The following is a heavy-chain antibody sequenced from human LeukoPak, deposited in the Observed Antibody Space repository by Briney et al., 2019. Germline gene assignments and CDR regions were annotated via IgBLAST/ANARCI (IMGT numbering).Heavy chain of an antibody. D-gene: IGHD2-15*01. CDR1: GYTFIGYY. CDR3: ARDPGYCSGGSCYFPFID. V-gene: IGHV1-2*02. Sequence: ASVKVSCKASGYTFIGYYMHWVRQAPGQGLEWMGWMNPNSGGTNYAQKFQGRVTITADKSTSTAYMELSSLRSEDTAVYYCARDPGYCSGGSCYFPFIDWGQGTLVTVSS. J-gene: IGHJ4*02. CDR2: MNPNSGGT.